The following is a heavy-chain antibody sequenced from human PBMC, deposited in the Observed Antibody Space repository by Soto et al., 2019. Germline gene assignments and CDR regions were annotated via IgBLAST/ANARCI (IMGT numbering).Heavy chain of an antibody. D-gene: IGHD2-21*01. CDR2: IYDSGST. CDR3: ARVIGAPGWFDP. J-gene: IGHJ5*02. CDR1: GGSISSGGYY. V-gene: IGHV4-31*03. Sequence: QVQLQESGPGLVKPSQTLSLTCTVSGGSISSGGYYWSWIRQHPGKGLEWIGYIYDSGSTYYNPSLKSRVTISVETSKNQFTLKLSSVTAADTVVYYCARVIGAPGWFDPWGQGSLVTVSS.